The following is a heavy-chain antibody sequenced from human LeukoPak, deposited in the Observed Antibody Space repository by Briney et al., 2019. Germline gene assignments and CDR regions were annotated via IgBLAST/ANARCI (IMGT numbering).Heavy chain of an antibody. Sequence: PSETLSLTCTVSGGSISRYYWSWIRQPPGKGLEWIGYIYYSGSTNYNPSLKSRVTISVDTSKNQFSLKLSSVTAADTAVYYCARDQPLPDYWGQGTLVTVSS. CDR1: GGSISRYY. CDR2: IYYSGST. V-gene: IGHV4-59*01. CDR3: ARDQPLPDY. J-gene: IGHJ4*02.